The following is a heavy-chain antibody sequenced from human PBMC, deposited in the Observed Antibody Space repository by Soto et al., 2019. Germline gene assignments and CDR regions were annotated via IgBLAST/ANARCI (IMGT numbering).Heavy chain of an antibody. CDR1: GYTFTDYY. J-gene: IGHJ4*02. CDR3: ARDPPPPDY. CDR2: ISAYNGNT. V-gene: IGHV1-18*04. Sequence: ASVKVSCKASGYTFTDYYMHWVRQAPGQGLEWMGWISAYNGNTNYAQKLQGRVTMTTDTSTSTAYMELRSLRSDDTAVYYCARDPPPPDYWGQGTLVPVSS.